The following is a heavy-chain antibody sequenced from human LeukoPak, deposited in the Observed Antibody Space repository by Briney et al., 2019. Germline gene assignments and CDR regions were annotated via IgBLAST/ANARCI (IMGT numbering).Heavy chain of an antibody. V-gene: IGHV1-69*06. CDR1: GGTFISYA. CDR3: ARGGGGYSYGNFDY. CDR2: IIPIFGTA. J-gene: IGHJ4*02. D-gene: IGHD5-18*01. Sequence: GASVKVSCKASGGTFISYAISWVRQAPGQGVEWMGGIIPIFGTANYAQKFQGRVTITADKSTSTAYMELSSLRSEDTAVYYCARGGGGYSYGNFDYWDQGTLVTVSS.